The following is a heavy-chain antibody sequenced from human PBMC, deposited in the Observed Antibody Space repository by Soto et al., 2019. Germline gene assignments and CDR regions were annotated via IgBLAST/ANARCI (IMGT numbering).Heavy chain of an antibody. CDR3: AKDPAVVVPADNWFDP. Sequence: GESLKISCAASGFTFSSYAMSWVRQAPGKGLEWVSAISGSGGSTYYADSVKGRFTISRDNSKNTLYLQMNSLRAEDTAVYYCAKDPAVVVPADNWFDPWGQGTLVTVSS. V-gene: IGHV3-23*01. CDR2: ISGSGGST. CDR1: GFTFSSYA. D-gene: IGHD2-2*01. J-gene: IGHJ5*02.